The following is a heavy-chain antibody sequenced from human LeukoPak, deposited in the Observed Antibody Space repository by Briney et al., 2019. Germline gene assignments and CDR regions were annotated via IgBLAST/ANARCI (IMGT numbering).Heavy chain of an antibody. CDR1: GYTFTSYA. CDR3: ARGAHGDYVIWRSYNWFDP. Sequence: ASVKVSCKASGYTFTSYAMHWVRQAPGQRLEWMGWINAGNGNTKYSQKFQGRVTITRDTSASTAYMELSSLRSEDTAVYYCARGAHGDYVIWRSYNWFDPWGQGTLVTVSS. V-gene: IGHV1-3*01. J-gene: IGHJ5*02. D-gene: IGHD4-17*01. CDR2: INAGNGNT.